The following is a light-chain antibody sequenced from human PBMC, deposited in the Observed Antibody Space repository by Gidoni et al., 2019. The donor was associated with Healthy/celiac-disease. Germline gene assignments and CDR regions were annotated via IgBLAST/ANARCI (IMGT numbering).Light chain of an antibody. CDR1: QSVSSY. CDR2: DAS. J-gene: IGKJ4*01. CDR3: QQRSNWPLT. V-gene: IGKV3-11*01. Sequence: VLTQSPATLSLSPGERATLSCRASQSVSSYLAWYQQKPGQAPRLLIYDASNRATGIPARFSGSGSGTDFTLTISSLEPEDFAVYYCQQRSNWPLTFGGGTKVEIK.